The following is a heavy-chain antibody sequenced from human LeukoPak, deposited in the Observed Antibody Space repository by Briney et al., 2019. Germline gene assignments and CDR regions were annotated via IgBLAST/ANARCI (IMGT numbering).Heavy chain of an antibody. CDR3: ARATVQWNIAAASDP. V-gene: IGHV1-46*01. J-gene: IGHJ5*02. CDR1: GYTFTTYY. D-gene: IGHD6-13*01. CDR2: INPSGGST. Sequence: ASVKVSCKASGYTFTTYYMHWVRQAPGQGLEWMGIINPSGGSTSYAQKFQGRVTITRDTSTSTVYMELSSLRSEDTAVYYCARATVQWNIAAASDPWGQRTLVTVSS.